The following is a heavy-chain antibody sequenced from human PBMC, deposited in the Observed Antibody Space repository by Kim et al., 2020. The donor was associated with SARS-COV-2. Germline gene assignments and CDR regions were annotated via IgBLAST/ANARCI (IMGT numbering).Heavy chain of an antibody. CDR2: IYYSGST. CDR1: GGSISSSSYY. CDR3: ARLSDDSSGWDFDY. Sequence: SETLSLTCTVSGGSISSSSYYWGWIRQPPGKGLEWIGSIYYSGSTYYNPSLKSRVTISVDTSKNQFSLKLSSVTAADTAVYYCARLSDDSSGWDFDYWGQGTLVTVSS. J-gene: IGHJ4*02. D-gene: IGHD6-19*01. V-gene: IGHV4-39*01.